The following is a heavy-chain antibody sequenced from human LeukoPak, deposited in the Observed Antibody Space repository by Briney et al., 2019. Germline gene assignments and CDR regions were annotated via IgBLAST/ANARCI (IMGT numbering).Heavy chain of an antibody. D-gene: IGHD3-10*01. J-gene: IGHJ6*03. CDR2: IIPIFGTA. CDR3: ARGITMVRGANPYYYYYMDV. V-gene: IGHV1-69*13. CDR1: GGTFSSYA. Sequence: ASVKVSRKASGGTFSSYAISWVRQAPGQGLEWMGGIIPIFGTANYAQKFQGRVTITADESTSTAYMELSSLRSEDTAVYYCARGITMVRGANPYYYYYMDVWGKGTTVTVSS.